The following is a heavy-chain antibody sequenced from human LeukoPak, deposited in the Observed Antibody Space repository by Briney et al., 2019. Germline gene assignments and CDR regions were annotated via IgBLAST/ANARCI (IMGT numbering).Heavy chain of an antibody. V-gene: IGHV1-2*02. CDR3: ARDSGGYCSGGSCYSGYYYYGMDV. D-gene: IGHD2-15*01. J-gene: IGHJ6*02. CDR1: GYTFNGYH. CDR2: INPNSGGT. Sequence: ASVKVSCKASGYTFNGYHMHWVRQAPGQGLEWMGWINPNSGGTNYEQKFQGRVTMTTDTSTSTAYMELRSLRSDDTAVYYCARDSGGYCSGGSCYSGYYYYGMDVWGQGTTVTVSS.